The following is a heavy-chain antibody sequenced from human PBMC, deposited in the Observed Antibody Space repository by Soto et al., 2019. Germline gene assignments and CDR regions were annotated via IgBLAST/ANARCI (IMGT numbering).Heavy chain of an antibody. J-gene: IGHJ5*02. CDR3: TRDASRDSSARGWFDP. CDR2: ISSNSAYI. Sequence: GSLRHSGAASGFTFRRFTMNWVRQAPGKGLEWVSTISSNSAYIYYTDALRGRFTISRDNAKNSLHLQMNSLRAEDTAVYYCTRDASRDSSARGWFDPWGPGTLVTVSS. D-gene: IGHD6-13*01. V-gene: IGHV3-21*01. CDR1: GFTFRRFT.